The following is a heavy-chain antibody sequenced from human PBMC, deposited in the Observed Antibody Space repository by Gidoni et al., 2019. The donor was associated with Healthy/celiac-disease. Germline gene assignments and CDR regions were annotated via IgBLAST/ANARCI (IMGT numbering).Heavy chain of an antibody. CDR2: IWYDGSNK. Sequence: QVQLVESGGGVVQPGRSLRLSCAASGFTFSSYGMHWVRQAPGKGLEWVAVIWYDGSNKYYADSVKGRFTISRDNSKNTLYLQMNSLRAEDTAVYYCAGALPGIAVAGMYFQHWGQGTLVTVSS. D-gene: IGHD6-19*01. J-gene: IGHJ1*01. CDR1: GFTFSSYG. V-gene: IGHV3-33*01. CDR3: AGALPGIAVAGMYFQH.